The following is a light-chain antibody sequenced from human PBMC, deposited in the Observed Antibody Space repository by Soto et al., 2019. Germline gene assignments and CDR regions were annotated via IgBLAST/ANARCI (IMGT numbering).Light chain of an antibody. J-gene: IGLJ1*01. V-gene: IGLV2-23*01. CDR1: NNL. CDR3: CAYVGARSYV. CDR2: EGT. Sequence: QSALTQPASVSGSPGQSITISCTGTNNLVSWYQQHPGKAPKVVVYEGTKRPSGVSNRFSGSNSGGTASLTISGLQAKYEAFYFCCAYVGARSYVCGPGTKATVL.